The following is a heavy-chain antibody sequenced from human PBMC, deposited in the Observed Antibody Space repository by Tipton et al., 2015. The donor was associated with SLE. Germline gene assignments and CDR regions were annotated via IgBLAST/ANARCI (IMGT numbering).Heavy chain of an antibody. Sequence: TLSLTCAVYGGSFSGYYCSWIRQPPGKGLEWIGEINRSGSTNYNPSLKIRVTISVDTSKNQFSLKLSSVTAADTAVYYCARLLLTGTGAFDIWGQGTMVPVSS. CDR2: INRSGST. CDR1: GGSFSGYY. D-gene: IGHD1-26*01. CDR3: ARLLLTGTGAFDI. J-gene: IGHJ3*02. V-gene: IGHV4-34*01.